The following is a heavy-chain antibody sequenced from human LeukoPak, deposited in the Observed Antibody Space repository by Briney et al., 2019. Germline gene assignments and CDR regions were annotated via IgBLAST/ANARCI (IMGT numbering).Heavy chain of an antibody. Sequence: GGSLRLSCAASGFTFSAHYMDWVRQAPGKGLEWVGRIRERVNSYTTVYAASVKGRFTISRDDSTNSVFLQMNSLKTEDTAVYYCAKAFCSEKQCTLDSWGQGTLVSVSS. CDR1: GFTFSAHY. J-gene: IGHJ4*02. CDR2: IRERVNSYTT. CDR3: AKAFCSEKQCTLDS. V-gene: IGHV3-72*01. D-gene: IGHD3-3*01.